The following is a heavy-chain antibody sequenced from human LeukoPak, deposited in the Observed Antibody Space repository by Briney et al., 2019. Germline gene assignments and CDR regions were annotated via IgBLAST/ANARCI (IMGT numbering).Heavy chain of an antibody. V-gene: IGHV4-30-4*01. CDR2: IYYSGST. Sequence: SQTLSLTCTVSGGSISSGDYYWSWIRQPPGKGLEWIGYIYYSGSTYYNPSLKSRVTISVDTSKNQFSLKLSSVTAADTAVYYCARDRDYYDSSGTEAFDYWGQGTLVTVSS. CDR3: ARDRDYYDSSGTEAFDY. J-gene: IGHJ4*02. CDR1: GGSISSGDYY. D-gene: IGHD3-22*01.